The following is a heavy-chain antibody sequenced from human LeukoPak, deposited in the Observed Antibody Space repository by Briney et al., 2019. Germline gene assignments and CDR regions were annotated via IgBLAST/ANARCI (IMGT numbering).Heavy chain of an antibody. CDR2: IGAAGDT. CDR1: GFTFSSYD. Sequence: GGSLGLSCAASGFTFSSYDMHWVRQATGKGLEWVSAIGAAGDTYYLDSVKGRFTISRENAKNSLYLQMNSLRAGDTAVYYCARLLHGSGSSFAFDVWGQGTMVTVSS. J-gene: IGHJ3*01. V-gene: IGHV3-13*01. D-gene: IGHD3-10*01. CDR3: ARLLHGSGSSFAFDV.